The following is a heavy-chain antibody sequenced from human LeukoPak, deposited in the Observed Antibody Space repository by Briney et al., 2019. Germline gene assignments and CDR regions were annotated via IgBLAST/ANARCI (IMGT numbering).Heavy chain of an antibody. D-gene: IGHD5-24*01. J-gene: IGHJ6*02. CDR3: AREWLQPIENYYYYYGMDV. V-gene: IGHV4-59*01. CDR1: GGSISSYY. Sequence: SETLSLTCTVSGGSISSYYWSWIRQPPGKGLEWIGYIYYSGSTNYNPSLKSRVTISVDTSKNQFSLKLSSVTAADTAVYYCAREWLQPIENYYYYYGMDVWGQGTTVTVSS. CDR2: IYYSGST.